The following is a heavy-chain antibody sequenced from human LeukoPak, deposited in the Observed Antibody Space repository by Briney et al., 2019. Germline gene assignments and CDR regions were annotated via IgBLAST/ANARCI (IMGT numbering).Heavy chain of an antibody. D-gene: IGHD2-2*02. Sequence: GGSLRLSCAASGFTFSSYGMSWVRQAPGKGLEWVSAISPSGDNTYYADSMKGRFTISRDNSRNTLYLQVNTLRAADTALYYCAETDCTSTSCYIGWFDPWGQGTLVTVSS. CDR2: ISPSGDNT. J-gene: IGHJ5*02. CDR3: AETDCTSTSCYIGWFDP. CDR1: GFTFSSYG. V-gene: IGHV3-23*01.